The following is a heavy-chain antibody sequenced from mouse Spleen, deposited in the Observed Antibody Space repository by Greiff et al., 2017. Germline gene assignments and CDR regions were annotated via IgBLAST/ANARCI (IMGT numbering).Heavy chain of an antibody. Sequence: DVQLVESGGGLVKLGGSLKLSCAASGFTFSSYAMSWVRQTPEKRLEWVATISSGGGNTYYPDSVKGRFTISRDNAKNTLYLQMSSLKSEDTAMYYCARLDYWGQGTTLTVSS. CDR3: ARLDY. CDR1: GFTFSSYA. J-gene: IGHJ2*01. V-gene: IGHV5-9-3*01. CDR2: ISSGGGNT.